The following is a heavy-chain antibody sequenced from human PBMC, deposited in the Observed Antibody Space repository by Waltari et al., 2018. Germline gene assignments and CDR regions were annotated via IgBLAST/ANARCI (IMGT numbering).Heavy chain of an antibody. CDR2: IIPIFGTA. CDR3: ARWGGAAGTQNYYYYYGMDV. CDR1: GGTFSSYA. Sequence: QVQLVQSGAEVKKPGSSVKVSCKASGGTFSSYAISWVRQAPGQGLEWMGGIIPIFGTANYAQKFQGRVTITTDESTSTAYMELSSLRSEDTAVYYCARWGGAAGTQNYYYYYGMDVWGQGTTVTVSS. V-gene: IGHV1-69*05. D-gene: IGHD6-13*01. J-gene: IGHJ6*02.